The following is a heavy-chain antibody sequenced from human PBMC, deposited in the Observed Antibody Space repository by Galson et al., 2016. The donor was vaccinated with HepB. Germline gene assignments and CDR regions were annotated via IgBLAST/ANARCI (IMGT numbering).Heavy chain of an antibody. J-gene: IGHJ3*01. CDR1: GDSISTNDYY. D-gene: IGHD2-21*02. Sequence: LSLTCAVSGDSISTNDYYWGWIRQPPGKALEWIGYMYPSGNTYYNPSLESRISISLDTSKTHLSLRVTSATAADTAIYFCARGPPEGCGSGSCYLGAFHLWGQGTVVTVSS. CDR3: ARGPPEGCGSGSCYLGAFHL. CDR2: MYPSGNT. V-gene: IGHV4-30-4*01.